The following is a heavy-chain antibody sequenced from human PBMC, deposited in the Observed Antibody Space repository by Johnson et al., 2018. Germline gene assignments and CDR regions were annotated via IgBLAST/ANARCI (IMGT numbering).Heavy chain of an antibody. D-gene: IGHD2-8*01. CDR1: GYTFTSYD. CDR2: MSANSGNT. J-gene: IGHJ4*02. V-gene: IGHV1-8*01. CDR3: AFREPCSNGICPHFDY. Sequence: QVQLVESGTEVKKPGASMKVSCKASGYTFTSYDINWVRQATGQGLEWMGWMSANSGNTGSAQKFHGRVTMTRDTSLSTAYMELSSLRSDDTAGYYCAFREPCSNGICPHFDYWGQGTLVTVSS.